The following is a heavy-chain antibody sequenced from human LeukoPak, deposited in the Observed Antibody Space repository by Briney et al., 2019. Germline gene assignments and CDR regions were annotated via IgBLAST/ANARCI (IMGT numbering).Heavy chain of an antibody. D-gene: IGHD6-13*01. CDR2: IYTSGST. Sequence: PSETLSLTCTVSGGSISSYYWSWIRQPAGKGLEWIGRIYTSGSTNYNPSLKSRVTMSVDTFKNQFSLKLSSVTAADTAVYYCARDGPWLYSSSWSPFDYWGQGTLVTVSS. CDR1: GGSISSYY. V-gene: IGHV4-4*07. CDR3: ARDGPWLYSSSWSPFDY. J-gene: IGHJ4*02.